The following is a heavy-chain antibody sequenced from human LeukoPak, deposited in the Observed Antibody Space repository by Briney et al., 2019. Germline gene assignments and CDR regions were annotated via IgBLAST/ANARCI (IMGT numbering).Heavy chain of an antibody. V-gene: IGHV3-11*01. J-gene: IGHJ1*01. CDR1: GFTFSDYY. Sequence: GGSLRLSCAASGFTFSDYYMSWIRQAPGKGLEWVSYISSSGSTIYYADSVKGRFTISRDNAKNSLYLQMNSLRAEDTAVYYCAKDRAASAGFEFQHWGQGTLVTVSS. D-gene: IGHD6-13*01. CDR2: ISSSGSTI. CDR3: AKDRAASAGFEFQH.